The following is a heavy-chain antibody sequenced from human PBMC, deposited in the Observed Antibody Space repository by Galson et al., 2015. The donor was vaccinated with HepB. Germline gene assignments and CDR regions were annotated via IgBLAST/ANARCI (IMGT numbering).Heavy chain of an antibody. D-gene: IGHD3-22*01. CDR2: IWYDGSNK. Sequence: SLRLSCAASGFTFSSYGMHWVRQAPGKGLEWVAVIWYDGSNKYYADSVKGRFTISRDNSKNTLYLQMNSLRAEDTAVYYCARDLPRNYDSSGYYYPYYYYGMDVWGQGTTVTVSS. J-gene: IGHJ6*02. V-gene: IGHV3-33*01. CDR3: ARDLPRNYDSSGYYYPYYYYGMDV. CDR1: GFTFSSYG.